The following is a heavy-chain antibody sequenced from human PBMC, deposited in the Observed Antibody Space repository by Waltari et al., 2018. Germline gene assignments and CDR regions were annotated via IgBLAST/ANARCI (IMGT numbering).Heavy chain of an antibody. J-gene: IGHJ4*02. CDR2: INPNSGGT. Sequence: QVQLVQSGAEVTKPGSSVKVSCTASGYTFTGYYMHWVRQAPGQGLEWMGWINPNSGGTNYAQKFQGRVTMTRDTSISTAYMELSRLRSDDTAVYYCARGVARITIFGVVTPPAYWGQGTLVTVSS. D-gene: IGHD3-3*01. CDR1: GYTFTGYY. CDR3: ARGVARITIFGVVTPPAY. V-gene: IGHV1-2*02.